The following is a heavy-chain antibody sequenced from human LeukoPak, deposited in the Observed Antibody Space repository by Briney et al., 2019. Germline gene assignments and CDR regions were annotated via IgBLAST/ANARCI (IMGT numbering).Heavy chain of an antibody. J-gene: IGHJ4*02. CDR2: IKQDGSEK. Sequence: PGESLRLSCAASGFIFKKYWMNWVRQVPGKGLEWVANIKQDGSEKYYVDSVKGRFTVSRDNAKNSLYLQMNSLRAEDTAVYYCARAVFSSYYYFDYWGQGTLVTVSS. D-gene: IGHD6-13*01. V-gene: IGHV3-7*01. CDR1: GFIFKKYW. CDR3: ARAVFSSYYYFDY.